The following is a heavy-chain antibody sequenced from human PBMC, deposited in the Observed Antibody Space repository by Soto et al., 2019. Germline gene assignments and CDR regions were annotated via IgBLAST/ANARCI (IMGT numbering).Heavy chain of an antibody. CDR1: GYTFSNYD. CDR2: MNPNSGNT. J-gene: IGHJ3*02. V-gene: IGHV1-8*02. Sequence: ASVKVSCKASGYTFSNYDINWVRQATGQGLEWMGWMNPNSGNTGYAQKFQGRVTMTRNTSRGTACMELSSLTSEDTAVYYCSMVPYYTGSATVYEDAFDIWGQGTMVTVSS. CDR3: SMVPYYTGSATVYEDAFDI. D-gene: IGHD3-10*01.